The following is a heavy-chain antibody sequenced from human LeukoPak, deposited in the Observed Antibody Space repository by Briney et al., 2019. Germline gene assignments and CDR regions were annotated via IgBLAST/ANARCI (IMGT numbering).Heavy chain of an antibody. CDR3: ARETPSKLYFYYGMDV. CDR2: INPSGGST. D-gene: IGHD4-23*01. CDR1: GYTFSSYY. J-gene: IGHJ6*02. V-gene: IGHV1-46*01. Sequence: GASVKVSCKASGYTFSSYYMQWVRQAPGQGLEWMGIINPSGGSTTYAQKFQGRVTMTRDTSTSTVYMELRGLRSEDTAVYYCARETPSKLYFYYGMDVWGQGTTVTVSS.